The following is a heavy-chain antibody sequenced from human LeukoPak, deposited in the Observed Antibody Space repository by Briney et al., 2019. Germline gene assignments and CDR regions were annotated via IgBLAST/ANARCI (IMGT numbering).Heavy chain of an antibody. Sequence: SVKVSCKASGGTFSSYAISWVRQAPGQGLEWMGGIIPIFGTANYAQKFQGRVTITTDESTSTAYMELSSLRSEDTAVYYCARDAVQYSSSQRPHFLSVYWGQGTLVTVSS. V-gene: IGHV1-69*05. J-gene: IGHJ4*02. CDR2: IIPIFGTA. D-gene: IGHD6-13*01. CDR1: GGTFSSYA. CDR3: ARDAVQYSSSQRPHFLSVY.